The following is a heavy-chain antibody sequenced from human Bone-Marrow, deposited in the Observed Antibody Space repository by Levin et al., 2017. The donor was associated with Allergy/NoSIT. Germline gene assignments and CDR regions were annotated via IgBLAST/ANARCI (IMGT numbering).Heavy chain of an antibody. D-gene: IGHD5-18*01. Sequence: TGGSLRLSCSASGFNFGKYAMHWVRQAPGKGLEYVSAIIGSGGATYYTNSVKGRFTMSRDNSNNILYLQMSGLRPEDTAVYYCVKSGETAMVPFDFWGQGTLVTVSS. V-gene: IGHV3-64D*08. J-gene: IGHJ4*02. CDR2: IIGSGGAT. CDR1: GFNFGKYA. CDR3: VKSGETAMVPFDF.